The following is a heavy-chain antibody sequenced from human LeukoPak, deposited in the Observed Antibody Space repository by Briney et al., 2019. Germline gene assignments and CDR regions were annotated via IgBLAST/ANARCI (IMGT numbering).Heavy chain of an antibody. CDR3: ARVQDSRRGYSYGYFDY. CDR1: GVTVSSNY. Sequence: GGSLRLSCAASGVTVSSNYMSWVRQAPGKGLEWVSVIYSGGSTYYADSVKGRFTISRDNSKNTLYLQVNSLRAEDTAVYYCARVQDSRRGYSYGYFDYWGQGTLVTVSS. J-gene: IGHJ4*02. D-gene: IGHD5-18*01. V-gene: IGHV3-53*01. CDR2: IYSGGST.